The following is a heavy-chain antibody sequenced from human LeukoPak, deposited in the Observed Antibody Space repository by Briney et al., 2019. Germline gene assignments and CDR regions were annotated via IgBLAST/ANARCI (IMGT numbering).Heavy chain of an antibody. V-gene: IGHV4-30-2*01. CDR2: IYHSGST. CDR1: GGSISSGGYY. CDR3: ARGTRGPMIHTPYYFDY. J-gene: IGHJ4*02. D-gene: IGHD3-22*01. Sequence: SETLSLTCTVSGGSISSGGYYWSWIRQPPGKGLEWIGYIYHSGSTYYNPSLKSRVTISVDRSKNQYSLKLSSVTAADTAVYYCARGTRGPMIHTPYYFDYWGQGTLVTVSS.